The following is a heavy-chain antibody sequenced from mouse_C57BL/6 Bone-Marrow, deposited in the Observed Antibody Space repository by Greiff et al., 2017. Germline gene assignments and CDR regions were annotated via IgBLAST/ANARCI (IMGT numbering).Heavy chain of an antibody. CDR2: ISSGGSYT. CDR1: GFTFSSYG. J-gene: IGHJ2*01. V-gene: IGHV5-6*01. D-gene: IGHD2-3*01. CDR3: ARQGYDYLDY. Sequence: EVQLVESGGDLVKPGGSLKLSCAASGFTFSSYGMSWVRQTPDKRLEWVATISSGGSYTYYPDSVKGRFTISRDNAKNTLYLRMSSLKSEDTAMYYCARQGYDYLDYWGQGTTLTVSS.